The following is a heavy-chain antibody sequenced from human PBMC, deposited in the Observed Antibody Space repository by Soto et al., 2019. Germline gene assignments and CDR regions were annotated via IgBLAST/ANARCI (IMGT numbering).Heavy chain of an antibody. Sequence: GGSLRLSCAASGFTFSSYGMHWVRQAPGKGLEWVAVIWYDGSNKYYADSVKGRFTISRDNSKNTLYLQMNSLRAEDTAVYYCARDLRIVTVFVGVGMDVWGQGTTVTVSS. V-gene: IGHV3-33*01. CDR3: ARDLRIVTVFVGVGMDV. D-gene: IGHD1-26*01. CDR2: IWYDGSNK. J-gene: IGHJ6*02. CDR1: GFTFSSYG.